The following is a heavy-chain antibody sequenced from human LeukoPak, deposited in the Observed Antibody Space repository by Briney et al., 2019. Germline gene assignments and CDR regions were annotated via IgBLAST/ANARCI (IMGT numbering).Heavy chain of an antibody. CDR2: IWYDGSNK. D-gene: IGHD6-19*01. CDR1: EFTFSRYP. CDR3: ARTPSSGWYYFDY. Sequence: PGRSLRLSCAASEFTFSRYPMQWVRQSPVKGLEWVAVIWYDGSNKYYADSVKGRFTISRDNSKNTLYLQMNSLRAEDTAVYYCARTPSSGWYYFDYWGQGTLVTVSS. V-gene: IGHV3-33*08. J-gene: IGHJ4*02.